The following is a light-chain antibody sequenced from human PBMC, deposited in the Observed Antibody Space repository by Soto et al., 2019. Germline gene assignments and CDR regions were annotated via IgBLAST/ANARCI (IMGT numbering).Light chain of an antibody. CDR1: PSLRSW. Sequence: QITQSPSTLSASVGARVPITCHASPSLRSWLAWYQQKPGKAPRLLIYHASSLESGVPSRFSGSGSGTEFTLTISSLQPDDFATYYCQHYNSYSEAFGQGTKVDIK. CDR3: QHYNSYSEA. J-gene: IGKJ1*01. CDR2: HAS. V-gene: IGKV1-5*01.